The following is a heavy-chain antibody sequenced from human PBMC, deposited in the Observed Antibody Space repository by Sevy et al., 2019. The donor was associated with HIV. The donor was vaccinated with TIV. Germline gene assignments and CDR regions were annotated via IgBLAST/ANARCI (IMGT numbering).Heavy chain of an antibody. CDR1: GFTFGNYD. Sequence: GGSLRLSCASSGFTFGNYDIHWIRQAPGKGLEWVAAILFDGSDKFYGDSVGGRSTISRDNSRNTVFLQMNSLRPEDTAIDYCARDGKSVPGTGGFDVWGLGTTVTVSS. CDR2: ILFDGSDK. CDR3: ARDGKSVPGTGGFDV. J-gene: IGHJ6*02. D-gene: IGHD6-19*01. V-gene: IGHV3-30*03.